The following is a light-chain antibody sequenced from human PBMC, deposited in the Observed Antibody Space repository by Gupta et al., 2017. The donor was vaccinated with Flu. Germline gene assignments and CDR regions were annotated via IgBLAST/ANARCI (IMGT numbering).Light chain of an antibody. J-gene: IGKJ1*01. CDR3: QKYYSTPWT. CDR1: QSVLYSSNNKNY. CDR2: WAS. Sequence: SLGERATINCKSSQSVLYSSNNKNYLAWYQQKPGQPPKMLIYWASTRESGVPDRFSGSGSGTDFTLTISSLQAEDVAVYYCQKYYSTPWTFGQGTKVEIK. V-gene: IGKV4-1*01.